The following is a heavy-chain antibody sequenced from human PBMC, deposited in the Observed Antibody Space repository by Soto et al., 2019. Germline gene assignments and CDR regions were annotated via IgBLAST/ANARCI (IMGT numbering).Heavy chain of an antibody. CDR2: IYYSGST. J-gene: IGHJ4*02. Sequence: SETLSLTCTVSGGSFTTYYWSWIRQPPGKGLEWIGYIYYSGSTNYNPSLKSRVTISIDTSKNQFSLKLRSVTAAATAVYYCTRGAPTFFGVVYDYWGQGTLVTVSS. CDR3: TRGAPTFFGVVYDY. V-gene: IGHV4-59*01. CDR1: GGSFTTYY. D-gene: IGHD3-3*01.